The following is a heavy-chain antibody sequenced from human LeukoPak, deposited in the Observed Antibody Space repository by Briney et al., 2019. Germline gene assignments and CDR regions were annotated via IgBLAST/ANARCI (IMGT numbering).Heavy chain of an antibody. J-gene: IGHJ3*02. CDR3: AKDPIAAAGMGAFDI. D-gene: IGHD6-13*01. CDR1: GFTFSSYA. V-gene: IGHV3-23*01. Sequence: PGGSLRLSCAASGFTFSSYAMSWVREAPGEGLEWVSAISGSGGSTYYADSVKGRFTISRDNSKNTLYLQMNSLRAEDTAVYYCAKDPIAAAGMGAFDIWGQGTMVTVSS. CDR2: ISGSGGST.